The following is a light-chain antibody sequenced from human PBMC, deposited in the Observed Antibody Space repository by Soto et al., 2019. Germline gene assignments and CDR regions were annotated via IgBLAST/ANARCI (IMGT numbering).Light chain of an antibody. Sequence: QSALAQPPSASGTPGQRVTISCSGSSSNIGSNYVYWYQQLPGAAPKLLIYSNSQRPSGVPDRFSGSKSGTSASLAISGLRSEDEADYYCATWDDSLSGYVFGAGTKVTVL. V-gene: IGLV1-47*02. CDR1: SSNIGSNY. J-gene: IGLJ1*01. CDR3: ATWDDSLSGYV. CDR2: SNS.